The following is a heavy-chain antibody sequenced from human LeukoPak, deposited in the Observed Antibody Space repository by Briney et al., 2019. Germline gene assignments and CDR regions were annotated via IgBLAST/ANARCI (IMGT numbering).Heavy chain of an antibody. CDR1: GFTFSSYA. Sequence: PGGSLRLSCAVSGFTFSSYALSWVRQAPGKGLEWVSSISGSGDTTHYADSVKGRFTISRDNSKNTLYLQMNSLRAEDTAVYYCARAHTYYDILTGYYNADYFDYWGQGTLVTVSS. CDR2: ISGSGDTT. CDR3: ARAHTYYDILTGYYNADYFDY. V-gene: IGHV3-23*01. D-gene: IGHD3-9*01. J-gene: IGHJ4*02.